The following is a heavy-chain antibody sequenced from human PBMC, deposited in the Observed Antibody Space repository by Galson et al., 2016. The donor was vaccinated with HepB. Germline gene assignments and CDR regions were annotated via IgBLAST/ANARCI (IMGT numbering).Heavy chain of an antibody. J-gene: IGHJ4*02. CDR2: INTYTGNA. D-gene: IGHD3-10*01. CDR1: GYTFTTFG. CDR3: ARDSVMVRGVMGY. Sequence: SVKVSCKASGYTFTTFGINWVRQAPGQGLEWMGWINTYTGNANYAQKFQGRVNMTTDTSTSTIYMEVKSLRFDDTAVYYCARDSVMVRGVMGYRGQGTLVTVSS. V-gene: IGHV1-18*01.